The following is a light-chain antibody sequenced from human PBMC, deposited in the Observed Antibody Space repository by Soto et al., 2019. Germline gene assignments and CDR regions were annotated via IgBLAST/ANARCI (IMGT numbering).Light chain of an antibody. CDR1: QSISNY. J-gene: IGKJ5*01. CDR2: DAS. CDR3: QQHSNWPPIT. V-gene: IGKV3-11*01. Sequence: EIVLTQSPATLSLSPGERATLSCRASQSISNYVAWYQQKPGQAPRLLIYDASDRATDIPGRFSGSGSGTDFTLTISSLEPEDFAVYYCQQHSNWPPITFGQGTRLEIK.